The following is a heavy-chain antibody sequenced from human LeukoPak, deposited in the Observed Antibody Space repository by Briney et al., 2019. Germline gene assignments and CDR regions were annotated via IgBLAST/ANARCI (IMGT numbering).Heavy chain of an antibody. CDR2: FDPEDGQA. J-gene: IGHJ4*02. D-gene: IGHD3-22*01. Sequence: GASVKVSCKVSGSTFAELSMHWGRQAPGEGLEWMGGFDPEDGQATYAQKLRGRVTVTEDTSTATAYMDLSSLRSEDTAVSYCATVSSYTYDNGGFYFDFWGQGTLVTVSS. CDR3: ATVSSYTYDNGGFYFDF. V-gene: IGHV1-24*01. CDR1: GSTFAELS.